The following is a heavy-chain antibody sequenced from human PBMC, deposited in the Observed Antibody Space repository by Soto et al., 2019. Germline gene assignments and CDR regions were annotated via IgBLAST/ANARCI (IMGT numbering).Heavy chain of an antibody. J-gene: IGHJ4*02. CDR1: GFTFSSYG. Sequence: QVQLVESGGGVVQPGRSLRLSCAASGFTFSSYGMHWVRQAPGKGLEWVAVIAYDGSNKYYADSVKGRFTISRDNSKNTLYLQMNSLRAEDTAVYYCAKDRRNYFDYWGQGTLVTVSS. CDR2: IAYDGSNK. V-gene: IGHV3-30*18. CDR3: AKDRRNYFDY.